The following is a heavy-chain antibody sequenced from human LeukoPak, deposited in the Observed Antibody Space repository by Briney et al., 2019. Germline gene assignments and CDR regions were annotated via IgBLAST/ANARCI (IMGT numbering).Heavy chain of an antibody. CDR3: ARGRERQRPMNWFGP. CDR2: INPNSGGT. D-gene: IGHD1-1*01. J-gene: IGHJ5*02. Sequence: ASVKVSCKASGYTFTGYYMHWVRQAPGQGLEWMGWINPNSGGTNYAQKFQGRVTMTRDTSISTAYMELSRLRSDDTAVYYCARGRERQRPMNWFGPWGQGTLVTVSS. V-gene: IGHV1-2*02. CDR1: GYTFTGYY.